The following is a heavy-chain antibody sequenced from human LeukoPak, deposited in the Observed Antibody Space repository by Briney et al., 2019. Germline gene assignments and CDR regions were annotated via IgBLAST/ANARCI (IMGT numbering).Heavy chain of an antibody. CDR1: GFTVSSNY. V-gene: IGHV3-66*01. J-gene: IGHJ4*02. D-gene: IGHD6-13*01. Sequence: GGSLRLSCAASGFTVSSNYMSWVRQAPGKGLEWVSVIYSGGSTYYADSVKGRFTISRDNSKNTLYLQMNSLRAEDTAVYYCAREPPIAAAGTTFDYWGQGTLVTVSS. CDR3: AREPPIAAAGTTFDY. CDR2: IYSGGST.